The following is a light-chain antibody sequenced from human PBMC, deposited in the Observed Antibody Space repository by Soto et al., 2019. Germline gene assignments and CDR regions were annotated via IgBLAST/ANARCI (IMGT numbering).Light chain of an antibody. Sequence: QSVLTQPAFVSGSHGQSITISCTGTYSDVGSYNYVSWFQQHPGKAPQLIIYEVSNRPLGISNRFSASKSGNTASLTISGLQAEDEADYYCGSYTDSDSPWVFGGGTKLTVL. CDR1: YSDVGSYNY. CDR2: EVS. J-gene: IGLJ3*02. V-gene: IGLV2-14*01. CDR3: GSYTDSDSPWV.